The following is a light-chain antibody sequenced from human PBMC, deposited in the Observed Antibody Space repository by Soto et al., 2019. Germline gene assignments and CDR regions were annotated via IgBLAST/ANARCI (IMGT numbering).Light chain of an antibody. J-gene: IGLJ1*01. CDR1: SSDVGGYSY. CDR2: DVS. Sequence: QSAFTQPASVSGSPGQSIAISCTGTSSDVGGYSYVSWYQQQPGKAPKLVISDVSNRPSGVSDRFSGSKSGNTASLTISGLQTEDEADYYCASYTTSSTYVFGTGTKVTV. V-gene: IGLV2-14*01. CDR3: ASYTTSSTYV.